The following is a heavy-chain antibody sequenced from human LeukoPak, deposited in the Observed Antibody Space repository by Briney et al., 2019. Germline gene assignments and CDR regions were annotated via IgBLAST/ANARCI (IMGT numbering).Heavy chain of an antibody. CDR1: GFTVSSSY. V-gene: IGHV3-66*01. J-gene: IGHJ4*02. CDR3: ARNYYDSSAYYYFDY. CDR2: IYSGGGT. Sequence: PGRSLRLSCAASGFTVSSSYMNWVRQAPGKGLEWVSLIYSGGGTYYADSVKGRFTISRDNSKNTLYLQMNSLRAEDTAVYYCARNYYDSSAYYYFDYWGQGTQVTVSS. D-gene: IGHD3-22*01.